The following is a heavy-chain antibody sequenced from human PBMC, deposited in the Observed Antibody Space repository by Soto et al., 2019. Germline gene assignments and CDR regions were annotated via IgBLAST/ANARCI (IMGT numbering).Heavy chain of an antibody. CDR1: GYSFTSYW. D-gene: IGHD3-16*02. J-gene: IGHJ4*02. Sequence: GESLKISCKGSGYSFTSYWIGWVRQMPGKGLEWMGIIYPGDSDTRYSPSFQGQVTISADKSISTAYLQWSSLKASDTAMYYCARHVYDYIWGSYRPLDYRGKGTLVTVS. V-gene: IGHV5-51*01. CDR3: ARHVYDYIWGSYRPLDY. CDR2: IYPGDSDT.